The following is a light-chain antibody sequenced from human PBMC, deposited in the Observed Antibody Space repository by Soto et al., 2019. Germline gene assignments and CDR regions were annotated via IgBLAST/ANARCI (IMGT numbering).Light chain of an antibody. CDR1: QSITTH. Sequence: DIQMTQSPSSLSASVGDRVTMTYRASQSITTHVNWYQQKPGKAPKLLIYAASILQSGVPSRFSGSGSGTDFTLTISSLQPEDFATYFCQQSYSTPTPPTFGQGTKVEIK. CDR3: QQSYSTPTPPT. V-gene: IGKV1-39*01. CDR2: AAS. J-gene: IGKJ2*01.